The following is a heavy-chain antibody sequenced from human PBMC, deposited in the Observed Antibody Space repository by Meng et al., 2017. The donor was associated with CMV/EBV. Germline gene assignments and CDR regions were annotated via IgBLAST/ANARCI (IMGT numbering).Heavy chain of an antibody. CDR1: GFPFSSYS. V-gene: IGHV3-21*01. D-gene: IGHD6-13*01. CDR3: ARVRGSSWYDEVDYYYYYGMDV. CDR2: ISSSSSYI. J-gene: IGHJ6*02. Sequence: ESLKISCAASGFPFSSYSMNWVRQAPGKGLEWVSSISSSSSYIYYADSVKGRFTISRDNAKNSLYLQMNSLRAEDTAVYYCARVRGSSWYDEVDYYYYYGMDVWGQGTTVTVSS.